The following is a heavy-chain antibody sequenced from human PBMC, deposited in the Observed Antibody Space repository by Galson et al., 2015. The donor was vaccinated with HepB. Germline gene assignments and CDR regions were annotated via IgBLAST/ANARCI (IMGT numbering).Heavy chain of an antibody. Sequence: SVKVSCKASGYTFINYYIHWVRQAPGQGLEWMGFISPSDGRSTYAQKIQGRVTMTRDTSTSTVYMELSSLRSEDTAVYYCARVPYKTARPEGMDYYYAMDVWGQGTTVTVSS. CDR2: ISPSDGRS. CDR1: GYTFINYY. CDR3: ARVPYKTARPEGMDYYYAMDV. V-gene: IGHV1-46*01. J-gene: IGHJ6*02. D-gene: IGHD6-6*01.